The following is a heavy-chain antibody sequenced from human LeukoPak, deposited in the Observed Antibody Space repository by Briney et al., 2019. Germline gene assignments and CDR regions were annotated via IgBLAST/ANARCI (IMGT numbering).Heavy chain of an antibody. CDR1: GFTFSSYG. Sequence: GRSLRLSCAASGFTFSSYGMHWVRQAPGKGLEWVALISFDGSNQYYADSVKGRFTISRDNSKNTLYLQMNSLRAEDTAVYFCAKPPEVGATVGYFDYWGQGTLVTVSS. D-gene: IGHD1-26*01. V-gene: IGHV3-30*18. CDR2: ISFDGSNQ. J-gene: IGHJ4*02. CDR3: AKPPEVGATVGYFDY.